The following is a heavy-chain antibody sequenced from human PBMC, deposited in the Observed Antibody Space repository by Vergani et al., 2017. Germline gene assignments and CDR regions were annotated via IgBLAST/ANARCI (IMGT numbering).Heavy chain of an antibody. V-gene: IGHV4-61*02. CDR3: ARGSCLGGSCYKPLFDY. CDR2: IHTSGST. CDR1: GGSINSHNYY. J-gene: IGHJ4*02. D-gene: IGHD2-15*01. Sequence: QVQLQESGPGLVKPSQTLSLTCTVSGGSINSHNYYWSWIRQPAGKGLEWIGRIHTSGSTNYNPSLKSRVTMSEDKSKNQFSLNLTSVTAADTAVYFCARGSCLGGSCYKPLFDYWLQGILVTVSS.